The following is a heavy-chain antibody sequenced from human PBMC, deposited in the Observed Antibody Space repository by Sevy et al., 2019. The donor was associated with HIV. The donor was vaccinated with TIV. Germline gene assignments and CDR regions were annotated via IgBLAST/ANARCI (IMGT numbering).Heavy chain of an antibody. Sequence: SETLSLTCTVSGGSISSYNWNWIRQPAGKGLEWIGRIYTSGYTNYNPSLKSRVTMSVDTSKNQFSLNLSSVTAADTAVFYCARSSGSNQHFDYWGQGTLVTVSS. D-gene: IGHD2-15*01. V-gene: IGHV4-4*07. CDR2: IYTSGYT. CDR1: GGSISSYN. CDR3: ARSSGSNQHFDY. J-gene: IGHJ4*02.